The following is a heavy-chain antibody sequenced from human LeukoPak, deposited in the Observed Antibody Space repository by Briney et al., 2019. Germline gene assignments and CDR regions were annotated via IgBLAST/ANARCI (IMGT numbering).Heavy chain of an antibody. CDR2: IYYSGST. Sequence: KPSETLSLTCTVSGGSISSYYWSWIRQPPGKGLEWIGYIYYSGSTNYNPSLKSRVTISVDTSKNQFSLKLSSVTAADTAVYYCARYLRSSSTYYMDVWGKGTTVTVSS. J-gene: IGHJ6*03. CDR3: ARYLRSSSTYYMDV. V-gene: IGHV4-59*01. D-gene: IGHD6-6*01. CDR1: GGSISSYY.